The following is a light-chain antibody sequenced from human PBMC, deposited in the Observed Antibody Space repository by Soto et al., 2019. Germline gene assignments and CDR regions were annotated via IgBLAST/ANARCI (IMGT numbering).Light chain of an antibody. J-gene: IGKJ4*01. CDR3: QQSYKLAS. Sequence: STMSASVGDRVTITCRASQGISSYLAWYQQKPGKAPKLLIYAASTLQSGVPSRFSGSGSGTDFTLTIGSLQPEDFATYFCQQSYKLASFGGGTKVDIK. CDR2: AAS. V-gene: IGKV1-39*01. CDR1: QGISSY.